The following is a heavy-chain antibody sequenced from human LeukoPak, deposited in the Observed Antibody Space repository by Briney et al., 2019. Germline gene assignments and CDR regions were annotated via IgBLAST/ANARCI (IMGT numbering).Heavy chain of an antibody. J-gene: IGHJ4*02. CDR3: ARGYCSGGSCCCFDY. D-gene: IGHD2-15*01. CDR1: GGTFSSYA. V-gene: IGHV1-69*05. Sequence: SVKVSCKASGGTFSSYAISWVRQAPGQGLEWMGRIIPIFGTANYAQKFQGKVAITTDESTSTAYMELSSLRSEDTAVYYCARGYCSGGSCCCFDYWGQGTLVTVSS. CDR2: IIPIFGTA.